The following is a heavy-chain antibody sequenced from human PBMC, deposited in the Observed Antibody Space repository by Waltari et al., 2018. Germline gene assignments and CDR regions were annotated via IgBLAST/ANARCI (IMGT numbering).Heavy chain of an antibody. CDR3: ASPHEGAFGY. J-gene: IGHJ4*02. CDR1: GGTFSSYA. Sequence: QVQLVQSGAAVKKPGSSVKVSCKASGGTFSSYAISWVRQAPGQGLEWIGGIIPILGIANYAQKFQGRVTITADESTSTAYMELSSLRSEDTAVYYCASPHEGAFGYWGQGTLVTVSS. CDR2: IIPILGIA. D-gene: IGHD1-26*01. V-gene: IGHV1-69*04.